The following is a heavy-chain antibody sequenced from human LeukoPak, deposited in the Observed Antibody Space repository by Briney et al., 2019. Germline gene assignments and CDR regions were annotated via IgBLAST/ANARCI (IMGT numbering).Heavy chain of an antibody. CDR3: ARDYLSEGYFDY. CDR1: GFTFSSYA. J-gene: IGHJ4*02. CDR2: ISYDGSNK. Sequence: GGSLRLSCAASGFTFSSYAMHWVRQAPGKGLEWVAVISYDGSNKYYADSVKGRFTISRDNSKNTLYLQMNSLRAEDTAVYYCARDYLSEGYFDYWGQGTLVTVSS. V-gene: IGHV3-30-3*01.